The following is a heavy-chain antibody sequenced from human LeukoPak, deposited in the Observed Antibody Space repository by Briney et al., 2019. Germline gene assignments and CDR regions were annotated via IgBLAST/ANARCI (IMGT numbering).Heavy chain of an antibody. CDR3: ARDRGRSISCPDY. CDR2: IWYDGLNT. CDR1: GFTFSSYG. Sequence: PGGSLRLSCAASGFTFSSYGMHWVRQAPGKGLEWVAVIWYDGLNTYYVDSVKGRFTISRDNSKNTLYLQMNSLRDEDTAAYYCARDRGRSISCPDYWGRGTLVTVSS. V-gene: IGHV3-33*01. J-gene: IGHJ4*02. D-gene: IGHD2-2*01.